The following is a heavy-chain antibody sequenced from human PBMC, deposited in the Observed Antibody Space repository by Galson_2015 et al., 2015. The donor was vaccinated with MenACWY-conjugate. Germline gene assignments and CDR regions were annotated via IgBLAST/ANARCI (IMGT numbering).Heavy chain of an antibody. CDR1: GFTFDSYR. D-gene: IGHD1-1*01. CDR3: ARIIHDGLDY. Sequence: SLRLSCAASGFTFDSYRMSWVRQAPGKGLEWVTNINRDGGGTYYASSVKGRFTISKDNAENSLYLQMNSLRAEDTAIYYCARIIHDGLDYWGQGTTVTVSS. V-gene: IGHV3-7*01. J-gene: IGHJ4*03. CDR2: INRDGGGT.